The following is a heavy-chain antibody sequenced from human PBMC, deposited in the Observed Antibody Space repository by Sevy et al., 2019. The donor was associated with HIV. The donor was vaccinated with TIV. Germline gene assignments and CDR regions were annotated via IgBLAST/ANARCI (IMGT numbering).Heavy chain of an antibody. CDR1: GFTFSSYE. D-gene: IGHD6-13*01. V-gene: IGHV3-48*03. CDR2: ISNSGSII. J-gene: IGHJ1*01. Sequence: GGSLRLSCVASGFTFSSYEMNWVRQAPGKGLEWVSHISNSGSIIYYEDSVKGQFTMPRDNAKTSLYLQRNSLRAEDTAVYDWAREDGSRQYFQYWGQGTLVTVSS. CDR3: AREDGSRQYFQY.